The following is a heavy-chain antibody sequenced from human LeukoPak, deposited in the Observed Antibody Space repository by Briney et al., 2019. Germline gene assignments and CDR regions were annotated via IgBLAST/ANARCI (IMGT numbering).Heavy chain of an antibody. CDR1: GGTFSSYA. J-gene: IGHJ4*02. D-gene: IGHD6-13*01. CDR2: IIPIFGTA. Sequence: SVKVSCKASGGTFSSYAISWVRQAPGQGLEWMGGIIPIFGTANYAQKFQGRVTITTVESTSTAYMELSSLRSEDTAVYYCASDNRIAAARGAYNLDYWGQGTLVTVSS. CDR3: ASDNRIAAARGAYNLDY. V-gene: IGHV1-69*05.